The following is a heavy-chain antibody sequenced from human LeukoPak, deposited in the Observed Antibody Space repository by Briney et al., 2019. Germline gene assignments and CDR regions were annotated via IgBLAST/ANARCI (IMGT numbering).Heavy chain of an antibody. V-gene: IGHV4-4*07. D-gene: IGHD2-15*01. J-gene: IGHJ5*02. CDR1: GGSISGYF. CDR3: ARVMVVATTLAWLDP. CDR2: IYTSGST. Sequence: SETLSLTCTVSGGSISGYFWNWIRQPAGKGLEWIGRIYTSGSTTYNPSLKSRVTMSVDTAKNRLSLKLSSVTAADTAVYYCARVMVVATTLAWLDPWGQGTLVTVSS.